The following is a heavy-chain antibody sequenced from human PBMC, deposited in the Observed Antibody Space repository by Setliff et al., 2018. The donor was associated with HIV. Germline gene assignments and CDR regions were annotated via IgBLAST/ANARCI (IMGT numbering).Heavy chain of an antibody. Sequence: ASVKVSCKAYGYTFINYGITWVRQAPGQGLEWMGWMSTYSGNTDYAQNVQGRFTMTSDTSTTTAYMELRNLRSNDSAVYYCARTVKTTLGGLLSPYYYYMDLWGKGTTVTVSS. CDR2: MSTYSGNT. V-gene: IGHV1-18*01. D-gene: IGHD3-16*01. CDR3: ARTVKTTLGGLLSPYYYYMDL. CDR1: GYTFINYG. J-gene: IGHJ6*03.